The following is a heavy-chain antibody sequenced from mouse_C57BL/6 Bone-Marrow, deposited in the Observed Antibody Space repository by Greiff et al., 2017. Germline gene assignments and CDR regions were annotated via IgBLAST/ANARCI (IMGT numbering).Heavy chain of an antibody. CDR1: GYTFTSYG. J-gene: IGHJ3*01. V-gene: IGHV1-81*01. Sequence: QVQLQQSGAELARPGASVKLSCKASGYTFTSYGISWVKQRTGQGLEWIGEIYPRSGNTYYNEKFKGKATLTADKSSSTAYMELRSLTSEESAVYFCARLDYYGSSSFAYWGQGTLVTVSA. CDR3: ARLDYYGSSSFAY. D-gene: IGHD1-1*01. CDR2: IYPRSGNT.